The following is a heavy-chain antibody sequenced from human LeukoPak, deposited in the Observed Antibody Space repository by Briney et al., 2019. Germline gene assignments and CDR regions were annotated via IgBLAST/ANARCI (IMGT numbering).Heavy chain of an antibody. Sequence: GGSLRLSCAASGLTFSDYYMSWIRQAPGKGLEWVSYISSSGSTIYYADSVKGRFTISRDNAKNSLYLQMNSLRAEDTAVYYCARESSSWYGAFDIWGQGTMVTVSS. CDR2: ISSSGSTI. CDR1: GLTFSDYY. D-gene: IGHD6-13*01. V-gene: IGHV3-11*04. J-gene: IGHJ3*02. CDR3: ARESSSWYGAFDI.